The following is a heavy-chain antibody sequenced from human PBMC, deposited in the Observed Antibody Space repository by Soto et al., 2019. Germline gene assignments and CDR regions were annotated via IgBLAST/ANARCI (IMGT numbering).Heavy chain of an antibody. CDR1: GGTFSSYA. D-gene: IGHD2-2*01. J-gene: IGHJ6*02. CDR2: IIPISGTA. V-gene: IGHV1-69*01. Sequence: QVQLVQSGAEVKKPGSSVKVSCKASGGTFSSYAISWVRQAPGQGLEWMGGIIPISGTANYAQKFQGRVTITADESTSTAYMELSSLSSEDTAVYYGARSQGSSTSLEIYYYYYYGMDVWGQGTTVTVSS. CDR3: ARSQGSSTSLEIYYYYYYGMDV.